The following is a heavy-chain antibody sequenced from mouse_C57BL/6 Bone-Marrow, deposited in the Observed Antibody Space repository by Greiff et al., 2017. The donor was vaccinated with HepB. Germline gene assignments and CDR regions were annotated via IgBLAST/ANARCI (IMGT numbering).Heavy chain of an antibody. D-gene: IGHD1-1*01. CDR3: TSPLTTVVATEAMDY. CDR2: IYPGNSDT. V-gene: IGHV1-5*01. Sequence: EVKLQESGTVLARPGASVKMSCKTSGYTFTSYWMHWVKQRPGQGLEWIGAIYPGNSDTSYNQKFKGKAKLTAVTSASTAYMELSSLTNEDSAVYYCTSPLTTVVATEAMDYWGQGTSVTVSS. CDR1: GYTFTSYW. J-gene: IGHJ4*01.